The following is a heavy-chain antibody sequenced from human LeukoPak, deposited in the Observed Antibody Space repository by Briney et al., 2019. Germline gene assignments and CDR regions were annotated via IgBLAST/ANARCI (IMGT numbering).Heavy chain of an antibody. Sequence: QAGGSLRLSCAASGFTFSSYGMHWVRQAPGKGLEWVAVIWYDGSNKYYADSVKGRFTISRDNSKNTLYLQMNSLRAEDTAVYYCARVKQWLVRPDYWGQGTLVTVSS. V-gene: IGHV3-33*01. CDR1: GFTFSSYG. CDR3: ARVKQWLVRPDY. CDR2: IWYDGSNK. J-gene: IGHJ4*02. D-gene: IGHD6-19*01.